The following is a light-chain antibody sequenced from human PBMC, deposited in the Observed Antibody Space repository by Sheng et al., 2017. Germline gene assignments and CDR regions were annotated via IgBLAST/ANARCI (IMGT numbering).Light chain of an antibody. CDR3: QQYYDIPRS. CDR2: ATS. V-gene: IGKV1-NL1*01. Sequence: DIQMTQSPSSLAASVGDRVTITCRASRDISNSLAWYQQKPGKAPNFLLYATSTLESGAPPRFSGSGSGTDYTLTISSLQPEDFATYYCQQYYDIPRSFGQGTKLEIK. J-gene: IGKJ2*03. CDR1: RDISNS.